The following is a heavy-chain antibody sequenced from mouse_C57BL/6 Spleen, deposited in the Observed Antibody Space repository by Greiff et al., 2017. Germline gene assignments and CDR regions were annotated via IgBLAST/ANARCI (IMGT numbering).Heavy chain of an antibody. D-gene: IGHD2-1*01. J-gene: IGHJ4*01. CDR3: ASALYPNYYAMDY. CDR2: ISDGGSYT. CDR1: GFTFSSYA. Sequence: DVMLVESGGGLVKPGGSLKLSCAASGFTFSSYAMSWVRQTPEKRLEWVATISDGGSYTYYPDNVKGRFTISRDNAKNNLYLQMSHLKSEDTAMYYCASALYPNYYAMDYWGQGTSVTVSS. V-gene: IGHV5-4*03.